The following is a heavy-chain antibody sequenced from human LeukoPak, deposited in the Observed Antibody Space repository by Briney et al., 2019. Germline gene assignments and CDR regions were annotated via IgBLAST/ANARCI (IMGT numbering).Heavy chain of an antibody. J-gene: IGHJ4*02. V-gene: IGHV3-33*01. D-gene: IGHD3-22*01. Sequence: GRSLRLSCAASGFTFSSYGMHWVRQAPGKWLEWVAVVWFDGSKKYSADSVKGRITISRDDSKNTLYLQMNSLRAEDTAVYYCARGVDYYDSSGTIDYWGQGTLVTVSS. CDR2: VWFDGSKK. CDR1: GFTFSSYG. CDR3: ARGVDYYDSSGTIDY.